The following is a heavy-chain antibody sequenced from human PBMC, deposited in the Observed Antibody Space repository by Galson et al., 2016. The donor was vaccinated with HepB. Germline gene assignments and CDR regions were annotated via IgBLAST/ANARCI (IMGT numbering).Heavy chain of an antibody. CDR2: ITSSSSAK. CDR3: ARLDWNYYDLGRPFDY. CDR1: GFIFSSYS. V-gene: IGHV3-48*02. D-gene: IGHD3-22*01. J-gene: IGHJ4*02. Sequence: SLRLSCAASGFIFSSYSMNWVRQAPGKGLEGVSYITSSSSAKYYADSVKGRFTISRDNAKNSMYLQMNSLRDEDTALYFCARLDWNYYDLGRPFDYWGRGTLVTVSS.